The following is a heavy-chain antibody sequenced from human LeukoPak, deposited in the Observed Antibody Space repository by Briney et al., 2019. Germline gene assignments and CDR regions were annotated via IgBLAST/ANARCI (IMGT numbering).Heavy chain of an antibody. V-gene: IGHV1-8*03. CDR2: MNPKSGNT. Sequence: ASVKVSCKASGYTFTSYDINWVRQATGQGLEWIGWMNPKSGNTGYAQKFQGRVTITRNTSISTAYMELSSLRSEDTAVYYCARGHVTGVDYWGQGTLVTVSS. J-gene: IGHJ4*02. CDR1: GYTFTSYD. CDR3: ARGHVTGVDY. D-gene: IGHD2-21*02.